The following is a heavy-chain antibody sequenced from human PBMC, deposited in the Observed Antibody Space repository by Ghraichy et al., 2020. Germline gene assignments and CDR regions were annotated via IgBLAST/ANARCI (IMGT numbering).Heavy chain of an antibody. CDR3: AKKYCGSGSCYFDY. CDR2: ISGIGGSI. Sequence: SLRLSCAASGFTFSSYGMSWVRQAPGKGLEWVSVISGIGGSIYYADSVKGRFTISRDNSKNTLYLQVNSLTAEDTAVYYCAKKYCGSGSCYFDYWGQGTLVTVSS. D-gene: IGHD2-15*01. J-gene: IGHJ4*02. V-gene: IGHV3-23*01. CDR1: GFTFSSYG.